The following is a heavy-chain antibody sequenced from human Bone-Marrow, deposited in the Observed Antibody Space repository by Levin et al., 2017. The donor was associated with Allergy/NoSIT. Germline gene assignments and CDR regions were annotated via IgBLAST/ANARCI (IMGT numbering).Heavy chain of an antibody. D-gene: IGHD4-23*01. CDR3: ARKEWELYYFDY. J-gene: IGHJ4*02. CDR1: GYTFTGYY. V-gene: IGHV1-2*02. Sequence: ASVKVSCKASGYTFTGYYMHWVRQAPGQGLEWMGWINPNSGGTNYAQKFQGRVTMTRDTSISTAYMELSRLRSDDTAVYYCARKEWELYYFDYRGQGTLVTVSS. CDR2: INPNSGGT.